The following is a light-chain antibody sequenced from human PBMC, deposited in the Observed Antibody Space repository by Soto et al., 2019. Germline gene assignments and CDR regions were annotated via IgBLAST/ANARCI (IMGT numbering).Light chain of an antibody. V-gene: IGKV3-20*01. Sequence: IVLPQSPAPLSLSPGARATLSCRASQSVGSSLAWYQQKTGKAPRLLISGASRRATGIPDRFSGSGSETDFTLTINRLEPEDFALYYCQHYHSGHRIAFGQGTRLEIK. CDR2: GAS. CDR1: QSVGSS. CDR3: QHYHSGHRIA. J-gene: IGKJ5*01.